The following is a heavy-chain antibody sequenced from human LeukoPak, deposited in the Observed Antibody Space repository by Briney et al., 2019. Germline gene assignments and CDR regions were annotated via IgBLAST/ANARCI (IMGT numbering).Heavy chain of an antibody. CDR3: AKDNFYDSSGSPIDYFDY. CDR1: GFNFSTFS. D-gene: IGHD3-22*01. J-gene: IGHJ4*02. V-gene: IGHV3-48*01. Sequence: PGGPLRLSCAASGFNFSTFSMNWVRQAPGKGLEWISYISTSSRTIYYADSVKGRFTISRDNAKSSLYLQMNGLRAEDTAVYYCAKDNFYDSSGSPIDYFDYWGQGTLVTVSS. CDR2: ISTSSRTI.